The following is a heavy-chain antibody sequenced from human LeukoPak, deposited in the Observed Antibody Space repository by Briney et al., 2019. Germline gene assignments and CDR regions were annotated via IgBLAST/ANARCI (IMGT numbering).Heavy chain of an antibody. V-gene: IGHV4-39*01. CDR1: PGSFSGYY. J-gene: IGHJ4*02. D-gene: IGHD3-10*01. Sequence: SETLSLTCGVYPGSFSGYYWGWIRQPPGKGLEWIGSIYYSGSTYYNPSLKSRVTISVDTSKNQFSLKLSSVTAADTAVYYCARTRYYYNSRSYGAPYYFDYWGQGTLVTVSS. CDR3: ARTRYYYNSRSYGAPYYFDY. CDR2: IYYSGST.